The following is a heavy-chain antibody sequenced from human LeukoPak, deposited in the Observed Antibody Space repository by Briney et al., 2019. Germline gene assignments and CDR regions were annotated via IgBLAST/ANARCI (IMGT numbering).Heavy chain of an antibody. D-gene: IGHD3-3*01. CDR1: AFTFSSYA. J-gene: IGHJ6*03. CDR3: AKDGGYDLYYYMDV. CDR2: ISGSGGST. V-gene: IGHV3-23*01. Sequence: PGGSLRLSCAASAFTFSSYAMSWVRQAPGKGLEWVSAISGSGGSTYYADSVKGRFTISRDNSKNTLYLQMNSLRAEDTAVYYCAKDGGYDLYYYMDVWGKGTTVTVSS.